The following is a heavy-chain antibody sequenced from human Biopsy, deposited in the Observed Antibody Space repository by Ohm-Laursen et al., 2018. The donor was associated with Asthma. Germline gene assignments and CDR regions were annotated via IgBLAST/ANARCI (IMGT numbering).Heavy chain of an antibody. J-gene: IGHJ6*02. CDR1: YGSITSGGYY. CDR3: ARGPNYHGSGRAPIGMDV. D-gene: IGHD3-10*01. V-gene: IGHV4-31*11. CDR2: IYYSGST. Sequence: SQTLSLTCAVSYGSITSGGYYWTWIRQHPGKGLEWIGFIYYSGSTYYNPSLKSRASISIDTSKNQFSLKLSSVTAADTAVYYCARGPNYHGSGRAPIGMDVWGQGTTVTVSS.